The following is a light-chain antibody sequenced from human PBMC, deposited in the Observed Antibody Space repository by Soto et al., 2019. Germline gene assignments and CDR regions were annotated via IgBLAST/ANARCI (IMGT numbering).Light chain of an antibody. CDR2: KLS. V-gene: IGKV2D-30*01. J-gene: IGKJ2*01. Sequence: DVVMTQSPLSLPVTLGQPASISCRSSQSLVSSDGNTSLNWFQQRPDQSPRRLIYKLSDWDSRVPDRFSGSGSGTDFTLKISRVGAEDVGIYCCMQGTHWPPYTFGQGTKLEIK. CDR3: MQGTHWPPYT. CDR1: QSLVSSDGNTS.